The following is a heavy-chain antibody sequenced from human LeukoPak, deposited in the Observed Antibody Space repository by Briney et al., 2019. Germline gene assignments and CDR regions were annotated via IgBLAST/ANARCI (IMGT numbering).Heavy chain of an antibody. CDR3: AKDRVYYYGSGSLPGLDY. V-gene: IGHV3-30-3*01. J-gene: IGHJ4*02. Sequence: GGSLRLSCAASGFTFSNYAMHWVHLAPGKGLEWVAVISYDGSNRYYADSVKGRFTISRDNSKNTLYLQMNSLRAEDTAVYYCAKDRVYYYGSGSLPGLDYWGQGTLVTVSS. CDR2: ISYDGSNR. CDR1: GFTFSNYA. D-gene: IGHD3-10*01.